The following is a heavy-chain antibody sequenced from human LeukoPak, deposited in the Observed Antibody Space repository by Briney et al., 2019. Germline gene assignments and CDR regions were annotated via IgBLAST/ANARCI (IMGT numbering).Heavy chain of an antibody. CDR3: VRHGEDYYDSSGYYRKNDAFDM. D-gene: IGHD3-22*01. V-gene: IGHV4-39*01. CDR1: GGSISNRRHY. J-gene: IGHJ3*02. Sequence: SETLSLTCTVSGGSISNRRHYWGWIRQPPEKGLDWIGSIYYTGDTDYNPSLKRRVTISVDTSRNQISLKMNSVTAADTAVYYCVRHGEDYYDSSGYYRKNDAFDMWGQGTMVTVSS. CDR2: IYYTGDT.